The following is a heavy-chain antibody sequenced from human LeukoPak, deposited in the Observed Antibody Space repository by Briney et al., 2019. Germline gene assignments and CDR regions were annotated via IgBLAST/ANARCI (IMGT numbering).Heavy chain of an antibody. V-gene: IGHV4-59*01. CDR2: IYYSGST. CDR1: GGSISSYY. CDR3: AELGITMIGGV. Sequence: SETLSLTCTVSGGSISSYYWSWIQQPPGKGLEWIGYIYYSGSTNYNPSLKSRVTISVDTSKNQFSLKLSSVTAADTAVYYCAELGITMIGGVWGKGTTVTISS. J-gene: IGHJ6*04. D-gene: IGHD3-10*02.